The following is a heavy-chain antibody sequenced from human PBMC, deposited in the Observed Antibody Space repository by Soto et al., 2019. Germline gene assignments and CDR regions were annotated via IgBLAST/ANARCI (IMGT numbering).Heavy chain of an antibody. CDR1: GGSISSSNW. CDR2: IYHSGST. Sequence: SETLSLTCAVSGGSISSSNWWSWVRQPPGKGLEWIGEIYHSGSTNYNPSLKSRVTISVDKSKNQFSLKLSSVTAADTAVYYCARDRXSSSSHPSYYYYYGMDVWGLGTTVTVSS. V-gene: IGHV4-4*02. D-gene: IGHD6-13*01. J-gene: IGHJ6*02. CDR3: ARDRXSSSSHPSYYYYYGMDV.